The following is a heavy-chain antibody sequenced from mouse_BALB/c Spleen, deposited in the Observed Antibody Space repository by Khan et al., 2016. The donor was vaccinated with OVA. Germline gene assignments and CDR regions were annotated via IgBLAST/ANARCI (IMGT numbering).Heavy chain of an antibody. D-gene: IGHD1-3*01. CDR1: GYTFTDFA. CDR3: ARGSGNSRFAY. CDR2: ISTYYGDA. V-gene: IGHV1S137*01. J-gene: IGHJ3*01. Sequence: VQLQESGAELVRPGVSVKISCKGSGYTFTDFAMHWVKQSHAKSLEWIGVISTYYGDANYNQKFKGKATVTVDKSSSTAYMELARLTSEDSDIYYCARGSGNSRFAYWGQGTLVTVSA.